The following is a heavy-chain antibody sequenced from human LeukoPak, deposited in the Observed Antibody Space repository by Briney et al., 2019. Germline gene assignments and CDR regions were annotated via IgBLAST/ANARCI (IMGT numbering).Heavy chain of an antibody. Sequence: GASVKVSCKASGYTFTSYGISWVRQAPGQGLEWMGWISAYNGNTNYAQKLQGRVTMTTDTSTSTAYMELRSLRSEDTAVYYCARGRLFGEFPVSSNWFDPWGQGTLVTVSS. CDR3: ARGRLFGEFPVSSNWFDP. CDR1: GYTFTSYG. J-gene: IGHJ5*02. CDR2: ISAYNGNT. V-gene: IGHV1-18*01. D-gene: IGHD3-10*02.